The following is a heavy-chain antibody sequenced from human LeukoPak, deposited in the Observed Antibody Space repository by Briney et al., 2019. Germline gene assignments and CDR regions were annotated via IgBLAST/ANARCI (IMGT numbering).Heavy chain of an antibody. D-gene: IGHD5-24*01. CDR2: IYYSGST. J-gene: IGHJ4*02. CDR1: GDSMTSYY. CDR3: ARVRRDGYNSPDY. V-gene: IGHV4-59*01. Sequence: SDNLSLTCTVSGDSMTSYYKSWIREPPGKGLECIGYIYYSGSTYYNPSLRSRVTISVDTSKNQFSLKLSSVTAADTAVYYCARVRRDGYNSPDYWGQGTLVTVSS.